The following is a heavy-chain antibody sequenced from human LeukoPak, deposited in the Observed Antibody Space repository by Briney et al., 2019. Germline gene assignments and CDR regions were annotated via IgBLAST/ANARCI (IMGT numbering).Heavy chain of an antibody. D-gene: IGHD4-17*01. Sequence: GGSLRLSCAPSGFTFSRYWMHWVRQAPGKGLVWVSRINNDGSNTYYADSVKGRFTISRDNAKNTLYLQMDGLRAEDTSLYYCARYGTDPFDIWGQGTLVTVSS. CDR3: ARYGTDPFDI. CDR2: INNDGSNT. CDR1: GFTFSRYW. V-gene: IGHV3-74*01. J-gene: IGHJ3*02.